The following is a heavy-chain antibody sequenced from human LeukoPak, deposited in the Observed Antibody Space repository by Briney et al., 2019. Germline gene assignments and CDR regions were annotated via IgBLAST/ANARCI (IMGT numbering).Heavy chain of an antibody. J-gene: IGHJ3*02. V-gene: IGHV1-18*01. D-gene: IGHD3-9*01. CDR2: ISAYNGNT. Sequence: ASVKVSCKASGYTFTSYGISWVRQAPGQGLEWMGWISAYNGNTNYAQKLQGRVTMTTDTSTSTAYMELRSLRSDDTAVYYCARAGYFDWSHDAFDIWGQGTMVTVSS. CDR1: GYTFTSYG. CDR3: ARAGYFDWSHDAFDI.